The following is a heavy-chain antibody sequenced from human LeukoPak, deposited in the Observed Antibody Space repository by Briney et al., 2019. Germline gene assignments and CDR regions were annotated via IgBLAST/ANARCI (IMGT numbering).Heavy chain of an antibody. CDR1: TFTFSNYG. CDR2: ISDDGSNK. J-gene: IGHJ3*02. CDR3: AKVGYTGSYMHAFDI. D-gene: IGHD1-26*01. Sequence: GRSLRLSCAASTFTFSNYGMHWVRRAPGKGLEWVAVISDDGSNKEYADSVGGRFTISRDNSKNTLYLQMNSLRADDTAVYNCAKVGYTGSYMHAFDIWGQGTMVTVSS. V-gene: IGHV3-30*18.